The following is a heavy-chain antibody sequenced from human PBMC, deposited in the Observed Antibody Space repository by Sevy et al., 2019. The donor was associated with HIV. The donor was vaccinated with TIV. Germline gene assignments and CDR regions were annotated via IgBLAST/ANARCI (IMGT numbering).Heavy chain of an antibody. Sequence: SETLSLTCAVYGGSFSGYYWSWIRQPPGKGLEWIGEINHSGSTNYNPSLKSRVTISVDTSKNQFSLKLSSVTAADTAVHYCARFSVGMDVWGEGTTVSVSS. CDR1: GGSFSGYY. V-gene: IGHV4-34*01. J-gene: IGHJ6*04. CDR2: INHSGST. CDR3: ARFSVGMDV.